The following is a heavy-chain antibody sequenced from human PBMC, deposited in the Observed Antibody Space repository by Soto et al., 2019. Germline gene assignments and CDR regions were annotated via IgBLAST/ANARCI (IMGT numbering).Heavy chain of an antibody. J-gene: IGHJ5*02. CDR1: GYTFTSYG. V-gene: IGHV1-18*01. CDR2: ISAYTGNT. CDR3: ARGKYWFAP. Sequence: QVQLVQSGAEVKKPGASVKVSCQPPGYTFTSYGISWGRQPPGQGLEGLGWISAYTGNTNYAQKLHGRVPMTTDTSTSTAYMELRSLRSDDTAVYYCARGKYWFAPWGQGTLVTFSS.